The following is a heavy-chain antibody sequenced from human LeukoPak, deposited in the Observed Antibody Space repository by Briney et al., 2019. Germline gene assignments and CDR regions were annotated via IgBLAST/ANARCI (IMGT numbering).Heavy chain of an antibody. CDR1: GFTFSSYA. J-gene: IGHJ4*02. D-gene: IGHD4-17*01. Sequence: PGGSLRLSCAASGFTFSSYAMSWVRQAPGKGLEWVSAISGSGGSTYYAHSVKGRFTISRDNSKNTLYLQMNSLRAEDTAVYYCAKHLYGFSAFDYWGQGTLVTVSS. V-gene: IGHV3-23*01. CDR2: ISGSGGST. CDR3: AKHLYGFSAFDY.